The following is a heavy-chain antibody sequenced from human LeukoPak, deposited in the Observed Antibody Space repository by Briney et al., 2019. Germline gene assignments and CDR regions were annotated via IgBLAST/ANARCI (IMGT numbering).Heavy chain of an antibody. CDR1: GGTFSSYA. V-gene: IGHV1-69*13. CDR2: IIPIFGTA. Sequence: VASVKVSCKASGGTFSSYAISWVRQAPGQGLEWMGGIIPIFGTANYAQKFQGRVTITADESTSTAYMELSSLRSEDTAVYYCARSSAAGPNWFDPWGQGTLVTVSS. D-gene: IGHD6-13*01. J-gene: IGHJ5*02. CDR3: ARSSAAGPNWFDP.